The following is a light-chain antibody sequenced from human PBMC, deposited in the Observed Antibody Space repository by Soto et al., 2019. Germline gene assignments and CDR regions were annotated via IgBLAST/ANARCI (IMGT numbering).Light chain of an antibody. Sequence: DIQMTQSPSSLSASVGDRVTIPCRASQNIRNYLNWYQQKPGKAPKLLIFKASNLQSELPSRFSGSGSGTVFNVTISSLKPEDFATYYCQQSHSTPYTFGPGTKLEIK. J-gene: IGKJ2*01. CDR1: QNIRNY. CDR3: QQSHSTPYT. CDR2: KAS. V-gene: IGKV1-39*01.